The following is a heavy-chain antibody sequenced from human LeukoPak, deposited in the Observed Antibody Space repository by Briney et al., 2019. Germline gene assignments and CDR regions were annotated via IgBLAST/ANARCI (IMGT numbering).Heavy chain of an antibody. CDR3: ARQSYSSSWEPLDY. J-gene: IGHJ4*02. CDR2: IYPGDSDT. Sequence: GESLKISCQGSGYRFTSYWIGWVRQMPGKGLEWMGIIYPGDSDTRYSPSFQGQVTISADKSISTAYLQWSSLKASDTAMYYCARQSYSSSWEPLDYWGQGTLVTVSS. CDR1: GYRFTSYW. D-gene: IGHD6-13*01. V-gene: IGHV5-51*01.